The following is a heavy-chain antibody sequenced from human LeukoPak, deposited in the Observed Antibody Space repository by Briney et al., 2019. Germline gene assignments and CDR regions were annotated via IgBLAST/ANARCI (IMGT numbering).Heavy chain of an antibody. CDR2: FDPEDGET. D-gene: IGHD3-22*01. V-gene: IGHV1-24*01. CDR1: GYTLTELS. Sequence: ASVKVSCTVSGYTLTELSMHWVRQAPGKGLEWMGGFDPEDGETIYAQKFQGRVTMTEDTSTDTAYMELSSLRSEDTAVYYCATTHSSGYYYYYYYGMDVWGQGTTVTVSS. CDR3: ATTHSSGYYYYYYYGMDV. J-gene: IGHJ6*02.